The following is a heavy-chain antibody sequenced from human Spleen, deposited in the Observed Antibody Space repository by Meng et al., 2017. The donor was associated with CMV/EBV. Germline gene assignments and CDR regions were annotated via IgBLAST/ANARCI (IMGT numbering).Heavy chain of an antibody. CDR1: GYTFTVYY. CDR3: ARDNNWGPDY. CDR2: INPQTGAT. V-gene: IGHV1-2*02. Sequence: ASVKVSCKASGYTFTVYYIHWVRQAPRQGLEWMGWINPQTGATYYAQKFQGRVTMTRDTSINTGYMELTRLTSDDTAVYYCARDNNWGPDYWGQGTLVTVSS. J-gene: IGHJ4*02. D-gene: IGHD7-27*01.